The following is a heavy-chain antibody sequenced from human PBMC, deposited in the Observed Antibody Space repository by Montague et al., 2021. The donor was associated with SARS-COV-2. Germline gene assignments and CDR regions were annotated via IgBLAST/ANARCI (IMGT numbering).Heavy chain of an antibody. V-gene: IGHV4-39*01. Sequence: SETLSLTCTVSGGSISSSCYNWVWLRQPPGKGLEWIGNINYSGSSYSNLTLKIRVTISVATSKYQFSLKLSSVTAADTAVYYCARQKMGSVTIFGVVMHDKWFDPWGQGTLVTVSS. CDR2: INYSGSS. CDR3: ARQKMGSVTIFGVVMHDKWFDP. CDR1: GGSISSSCYN. J-gene: IGHJ5*02. D-gene: IGHD3-3*01.